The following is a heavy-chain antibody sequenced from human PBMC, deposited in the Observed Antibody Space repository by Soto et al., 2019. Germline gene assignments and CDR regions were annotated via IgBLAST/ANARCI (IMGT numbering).Heavy chain of an antibody. CDR2: IYYSGST. D-gene: IGHD2-21*02. Sequence: PSETLSLTCSVSGGSIGSSSYFRGWIRQPPGKGLEWIGSIYYSGSTYYNPSLKSRVTVSVDTSKNQFSLKLSSVTAADTAVYYCARHPSDFWFDPWGQGTLVTVSS. CDR3: ARHPSDFWFDP. CDR1: GGSIGSSSYF. V-gene: IGHV4-39*01. J-gene: IGHJ5*02.